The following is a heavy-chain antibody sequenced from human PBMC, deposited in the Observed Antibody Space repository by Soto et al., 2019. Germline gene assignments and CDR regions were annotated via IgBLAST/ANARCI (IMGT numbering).Heavy chain of an antibody. D-gene: IGHD3-10*01. CDR3: TSKFGQLLADAFDI. J-gene: IGHJ3*02. CDR2: IYHSGST. CDR1: SDSISRSYW. V-gene: IGHV4-4*02. Sequence: QVQLQESGRGLVKPSGTLSLTCAVSSDSISRSYWWSCVRQLPGKGLEWIGEIYHSGSTIYNPSLQSRVTLSVAKSKTEFSLQMSSVTDADTAVYYCTSKFGQLLADAFDIWGQGTMVSVSS.